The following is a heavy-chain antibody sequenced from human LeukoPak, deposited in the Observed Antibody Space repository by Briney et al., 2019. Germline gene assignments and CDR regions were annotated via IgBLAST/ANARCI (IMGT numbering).Heavy chain of an antibody. J-gene: IGHJ5*02. D-gene: IGHD3-10*01. V-gene: IGHV4-4*02. CDR1: GGSLSTTSW. CDR2: VYHSGGGNK. CDR3: ARASRNNIYYGSGSYSNRRTPNWFDP. Sequence: PSGTLSLTCAVSGGSLSTTSWWVWLRQPPGKGLEWIGEVYHSGGGNKNYNPSLKSRVTISVDTSKNQFSLKLSSVTAADTAVYYCARASRNNIYYGSGSYSNRRTPNWFDPWGQGTLVTVSS.